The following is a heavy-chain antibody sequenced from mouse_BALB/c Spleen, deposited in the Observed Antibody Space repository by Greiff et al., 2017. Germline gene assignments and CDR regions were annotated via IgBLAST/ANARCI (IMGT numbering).Heavy chain of an antibody. V-gene: IGHV1-9*01. CDR2: ILPGSGST. CDR1: GYTFSSYW. J-gene: IGHJ2*01. Sequence: VQLVESGAELMKPGASVKISCKATGYTFSSYWIEWVKQRPGHGLEWIGEILPGSGSTNYNEKFKGKATFTADTSSNTAYMQLSSLTSEDSAVYYCARRGWLLMGFDYWGQGTTLTVSS. CDR3: ARRGWLLMGFDY. D-gene: IGHD2-3*01.